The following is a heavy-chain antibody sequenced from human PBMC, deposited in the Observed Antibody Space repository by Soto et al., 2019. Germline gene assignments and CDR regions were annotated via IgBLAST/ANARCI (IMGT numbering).Heavy chain of an antibody. CDR2: INHSGRV. J-gene: IGHJ5*01. Sequence: SETLSLTCAVYGGSFSGHSWTWIRQSPGKGLEWIGDINHSGRVNYGPSLKSRVTISLDTSKDQFSLTLSAVTAADTAMYYCSTRAYDTNGYYRFDPWGQGTLVTVSS. D-gene: IGHD3-22*01. V-gene: IGHV4-34*01. CDR3: STRAYDTNGYYRFDP. CDR1: GGSFSGHS.